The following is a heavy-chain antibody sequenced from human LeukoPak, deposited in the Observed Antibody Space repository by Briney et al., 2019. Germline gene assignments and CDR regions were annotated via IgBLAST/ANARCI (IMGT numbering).Heavy chain of an antibody. CDR2: ISAYNGNT. CDR1: GYTFTSYG. CDR3: ARAQALTTVTPGGY. V-gene: IGHV1-18*01. J-gene: IGHJ4*02. D-gene: IGHD4-17*01. Sequence: ASVKVSCKASGYTFTSYGIIWVRQAPGQGLEWMGWISAYNGNTNYAQKLQGRVTMTTDTSTSTAYMELRSLRSDDTAVYYCARAQALTTVTPGGYWGQGTLVTVSS.